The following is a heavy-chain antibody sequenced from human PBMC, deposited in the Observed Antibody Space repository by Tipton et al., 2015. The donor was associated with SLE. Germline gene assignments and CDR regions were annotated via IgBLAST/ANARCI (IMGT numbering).Heavy chain of an antibody. Sequence: SLRLSCAASGFTFRDYTMNWVRQAPGKGLEWVSSLSSSNNYIYYADSVKGRFTISRDNAKNSLYLQMDSLRAEDTALYYCARESNSGSYSDAFDIWGQGTMVTVS. D-gene: IGHD1-26*01. CDR1: GFTFRDYT. CDR2: LSSSNNYI. CDR3: ARESNSGSYSDAFDI. V-gene: IGHV3-21*03. J-gene: IGHJ3*02.